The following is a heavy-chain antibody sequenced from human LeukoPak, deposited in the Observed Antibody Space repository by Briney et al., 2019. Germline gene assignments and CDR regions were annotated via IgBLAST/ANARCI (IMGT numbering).Heavy chain of an antibody. CDR1: GGSISSEFYY. CDR2: IYYTGIT. Sequence: SETLSLTCTVSGGSISSEFYYWSWIRQHPGKGLEWIGYIYYTGITSYNPSLKSRVTISVDTSKNQFSLKLSPVTAADTAVYYCARDWNWFDPWGQGTLVTVSS. J-gene: IGHJ5*02. V-gene: IGHV4-31*03. CDR3: ARDWNWFDP.